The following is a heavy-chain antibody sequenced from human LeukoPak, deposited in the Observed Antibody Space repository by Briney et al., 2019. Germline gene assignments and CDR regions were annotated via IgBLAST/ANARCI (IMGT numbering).Heavy chain of an antibody. CDR3: ARDYYDSSGYEVLYHFDY. D-gene: IGHD3-22*01. CDR2: INSDGGST. J-gene: IGHJ4*02. CDR1: GFTFSSYE. V-gene: IGHV3-74*01. Sequence: GGSLRLSCAASGFTFSSYEMNWVRQAPGKGLVWVSRINSDGGSTSYADSVKGRFTISRDNTKNTLYLQMNSLRAEDTAVYYCARDYYDSSGYEVLYHFDYWGQGTLVTVSS.